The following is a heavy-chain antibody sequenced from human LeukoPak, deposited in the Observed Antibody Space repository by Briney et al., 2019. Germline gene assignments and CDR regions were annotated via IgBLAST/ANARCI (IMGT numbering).Heavy chain of an antibody. D-gene: IGHD2-2*01. V-gene: IGHV4-34*01. CDR3: ARADCSSTSCYGRLIDY. CDR1: GGSFSGYY. J-gene: IGHJ4*02. Sequence: SETLSLTCAVYGGSFSGYYWSWIRQPPGKGLEWIGEINHSGSTNYNPSLKSRDTISVDTSKNQFSLKLSSVTAADTAVYYCARADCSSTSCYGRLIDYWGQGTLVTVSS. CDR2: INHSGST.